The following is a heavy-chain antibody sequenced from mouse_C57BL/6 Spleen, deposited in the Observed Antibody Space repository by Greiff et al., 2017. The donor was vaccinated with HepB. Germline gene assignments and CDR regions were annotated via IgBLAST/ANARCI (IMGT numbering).Heavy chain of an antibody. CDR2: ISSGGSYT. CDR3: ARKDYGNYETFAY. J-gene: IGHJ3*01. Sequence: EVKLMESGGDLVKPGGSLKLSCAASGFTFSSYGMSWVRQTPDKRLEWVATISSGGSYTYYPDSVKGRFTISRDNSKNTLYLQMSSLKSEDTAMYYCARKDYGNYETFAYWGQGTLVTVSA. D-gene: IGHD2-1*01. CDR1: GFTFSSYG. V-gene: IGHV5-6*01.